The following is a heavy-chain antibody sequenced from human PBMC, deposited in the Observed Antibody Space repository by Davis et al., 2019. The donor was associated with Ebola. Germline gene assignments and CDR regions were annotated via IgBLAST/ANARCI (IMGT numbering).Heavy chain of an antibody. CDR2: IYYSGST. CDR1: GGSISSGGYY. J-gene: IGHJ3*02. D-gene: IGHD1-26*01. Sequence: PSETLSLTCTVSGGSISSGGYYWSWIRQHPGKGLEWIGYIYYSGSTYYNPSLKSRVTISVDTSKNQFSLKLSSVTAADTAVYYCARDIPLLSGSYWNDAFDIWGQGTMVTVSS. V-gene: IGHV4-31*03. CDR3: ARDIPLLSGSYWNDAFDI.